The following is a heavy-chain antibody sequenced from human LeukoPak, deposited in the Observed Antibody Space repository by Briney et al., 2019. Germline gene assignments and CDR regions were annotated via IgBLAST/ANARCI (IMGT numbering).Heavy chain of an antibody. V-gene: IGHV1-58*02. J-gene: IGHJ3*02. CDR3: AAGGGIVGATTAFDI. D-gene: IGHD1-26*01. CDR1: GFTFTSSA. Sequence: GTSVKVSCKASGFTFTSSAMQWVRQARGQRLEWIGWIVGGSGKTNYAQKFQERVTITRDMSTSTAYMELSSLRSEDTAVYYCAAGGGIVGATTAFDIWGQGTMVTVSS. CDR2: IVGGSGKT.